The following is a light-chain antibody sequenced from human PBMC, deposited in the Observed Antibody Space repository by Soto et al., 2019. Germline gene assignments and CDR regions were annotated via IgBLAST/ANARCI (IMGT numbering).Light chain of an antibody. V-gene: IGLV1-40*01. Sequence: QSVLTQPPSVSGSPGQRVTISCTGSSSNIGAGYDVHWYQQLPGTAPKLLIYGNSNRPSGVPDRFSGSKSGTSASLAITGLQAEDEADYYCQSSDSSRGAVVFGGGTKLTVL. CDR2: GNS. CDR1: SSNIGAGYD. J-gene: IGLJ2*01. CDR3: QSSDSSRGAVV.